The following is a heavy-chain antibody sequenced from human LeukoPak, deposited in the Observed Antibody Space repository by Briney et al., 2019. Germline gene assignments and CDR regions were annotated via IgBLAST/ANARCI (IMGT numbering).Heavy chain of an antibody. D-gene: IGHD1-14*01. J-gene: IGHJ3*02. Sequence: GGSLRLSCAASGFMFSSYGMHWVRQAPGKGLEWVAVIWYDGDNKFYADSVMGRFTISRDNSKNTLFLQMNNLRGEDTAVYYCAKDILRDRSWNHGISAFDMWGQGTMVTVSS. CDR1: GFMFSSYG. CDR3: AKDILRDRSWNHGISAFDM. CDR2: IWYDGDNK. V-gene: IGHV3-33*06.